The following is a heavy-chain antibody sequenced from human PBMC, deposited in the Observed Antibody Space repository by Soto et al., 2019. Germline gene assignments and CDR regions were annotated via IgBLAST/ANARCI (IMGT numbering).Heavy chain of an antibody. D-gene: IGHD4-17*01. J-gene: IGHJ4*02. V-gene: IGHV4-31*03. CDR2: IYFSGST. CDR3: VSGDTWGAIFAS. CDR1: GASINSGGYY. Sequence: QVQLQESGPGLVEPSQTLSLTCTVSGASINSGGYYWNWIRQLPGKGLEWIGYIYFSGSTYYNPSLAGRVTISLDTSQNQFSMKVSSVIAADTAVYYCVSGDTWGAIFASWGQGTLVTVSS.